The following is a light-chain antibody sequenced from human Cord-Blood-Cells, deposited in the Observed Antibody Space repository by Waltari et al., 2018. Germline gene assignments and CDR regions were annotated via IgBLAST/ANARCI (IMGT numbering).Light chain of an antibody. CDR3: RSYTSSSTV. CDR1: SRDVGGYNY. J-gene: IGLJ2*01. CDR2: DVS. Sequence: QSALTQPASVSGSPGQSITISCTGTSRDVGGYNYVSWYKQHPGKAPKLMIYDVSNRPSGVSNRFSGSKSGNTASLTISGLQAEDEGDYYCRSYTSSSTVFGGGTWLTVL. V-gene: IGLV2-14*01.